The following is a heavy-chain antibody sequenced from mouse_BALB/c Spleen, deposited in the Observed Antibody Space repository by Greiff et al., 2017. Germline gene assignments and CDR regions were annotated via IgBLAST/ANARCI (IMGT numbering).Heavy chain of an antibody. J-gene: IGHJ3*01. CDR2: IRLKSNNYAT. CDR3: TSYGNYRQGPFAY. Sequence: EVNLVESGGGLVQPGGSMKLSCVASGFTFSNYWMNWVRQSPEKGLEWVAEIRLKSNNYATHYAESVKGRFTISRDDSKSSVYLQMNNLRAEDTGIYYCTSYGNYRQGPFAYWGQGTLVTVSA. D-gene: IGHD2-1*01. CDR1: GFTFSNYW. V-gene: IGHV6-6*02.